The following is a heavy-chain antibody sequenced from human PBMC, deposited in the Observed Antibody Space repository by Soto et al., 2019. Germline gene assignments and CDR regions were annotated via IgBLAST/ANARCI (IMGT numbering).Heavy chain of an antibody. D-gene: IGHD2-15*01. CDR1: GFTFSSYA. CDR2: ISGSGGST. Sequence: ESGGGLVQPGGSLRLSCAASGFTFSSYAMSWVRQAPGKGLEWVSAISGSGGSTYYADSVKGRFTISRDNSKNTLYLQMNSLRAEDTAVYYCAKSYCSGGSCYYYYYMDVWGKGTTVTVFS. J-gene: IGHJ6*03. V-gene: IGHV3-23*01. CDR3: AKSYCSGGSCYYYYYMDV.